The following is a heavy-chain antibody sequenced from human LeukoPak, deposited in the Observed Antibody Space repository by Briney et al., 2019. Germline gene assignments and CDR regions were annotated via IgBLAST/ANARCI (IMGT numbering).Heavy chain of an antibody. Sequence: GGSLRLSCAASGFTFSSYNMNWVRQAPGKGLEWVSCISSSSSTIYYADSVKGRFTISRDNVKNSVYLRMNSLRAEDTAIYYCVRDNLENQWLERSYWGQGTLVTVSS. D-gene: IGHD6-19*01. J-gene: IGHJ4*02. CDR2: ISSSSSTI. V-gene: IGHV3-48*01. CDR3: VRDNLENQWLERSY. CDR1: GFTFSSYN.